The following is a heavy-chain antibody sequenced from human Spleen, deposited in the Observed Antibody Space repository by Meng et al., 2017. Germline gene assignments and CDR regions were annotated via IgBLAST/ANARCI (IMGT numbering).Heavy chain of an antibody. Sequence: QVQLQESGPGLVKPSETLSLTCTVSGGSISSYYWSWIRQSPGKGLEWIGYIYYSGSTYYNPSLKSRVTISVDTSKNQFSLKLSSVTAADTAVYYCARDRGSYYGGWFDPWGQGTLVTVSS. D-gene: IGHD1-26*01. CDR1: GGSISSYY. CDR3: ARDRGSYYGGWFDP. J-gene: IGHJ5*02. CDR2: IYYSGST. V-gene: IGHV4-59*12.